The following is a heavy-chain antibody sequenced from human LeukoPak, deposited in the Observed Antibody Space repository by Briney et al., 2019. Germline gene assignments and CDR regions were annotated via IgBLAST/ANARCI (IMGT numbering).Heavy chain of an antibody. J-gene: IGHJ4*02. CDR2: INHSGST. V-gene: IGHV4-34*01. CDR1: GGSFSGYY. Sequence: SETLSLTCAVYGGSFSGYYWSWIRQPPGKGLEWIGEINHSGSTNYNPSLKSRVTISVDTSKNQFSLKLSSVTAADTAVYYCAGVELLLCLDYWGQGTLVTVSS. CDR3: AGVELLLCLDY. D-gene: IGHD3-10*01.